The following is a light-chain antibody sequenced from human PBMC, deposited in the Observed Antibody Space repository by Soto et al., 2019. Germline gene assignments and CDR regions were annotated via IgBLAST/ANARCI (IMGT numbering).Light chain of an antibody. J-gene: IGLJ1*01. V-gene: IGLV2-14*01. CDR3: SSYTTTTSLFV. CDR2: EVS. CDR1: SSDIGGFNF. Sequence: QSVLTQPASVSGPPGQSITISCTGTSSDIGGFNFVSWYQHHPGKAPKLLIYEVSDQASGVSNRFSGSKSGNTATLTISGLQAEDEADYYCSSYTTTTSLFVFGSGTKVTVL.